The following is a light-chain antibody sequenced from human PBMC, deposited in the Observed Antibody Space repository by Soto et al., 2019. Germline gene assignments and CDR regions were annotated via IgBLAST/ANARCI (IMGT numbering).Light chain of an antibody. CDR3: QQYNSQPVT. Sequence: DIQMTQSPSTLSASVGDRVTITCRASQSISSWLAWYQQKPGKAPKLLIYDASSLESGVPSRFSGSGSGTEFTLTISSLQPDDSATYYCQQYNSQPVTFGGGTKVDIK. V-gene: IGKV1-5*01. J-gene: IGKJ4*01. CDR2: DAS. CDR1: QSISSW.